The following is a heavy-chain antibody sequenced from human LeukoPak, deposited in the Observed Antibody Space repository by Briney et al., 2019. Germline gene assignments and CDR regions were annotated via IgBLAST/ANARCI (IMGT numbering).Heavy chain of an antibody. CDR3: ARDPRLVGAFDI. D-gene: IGHD1-26*01. J-gene: IGHJ3*02. Sequence: GGSLGLSCAASGFTFSSYSMNWVRQAPGKGLEWVSSISSSSSYIYYADSVKGRFTISRDNAKNSLYLQMNSLRAEDTAVYYCARDPRLVGAFDIWGQGTMVTVSS. V-gene: IGHV3-21*01. CDR2: ISSSSSYI. CDR1: GFTFSSYS.